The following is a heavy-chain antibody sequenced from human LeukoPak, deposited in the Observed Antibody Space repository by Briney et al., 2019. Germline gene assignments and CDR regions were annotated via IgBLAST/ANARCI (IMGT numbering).Heavy chain of an antibody. J-gene: IGHJ4*02. CDR1: GFTFSSYC. D-gene: IGHD3-16*01. V-gene: IGHV3-30*02. Sequence: EPGGSLRLSCAASGFTFSSYCMHWVRQAPGKGLEWVAFIRYDGSNKYYADYVKGRFTISRDNSKNTLFLQMNRLRAEDTAVYYCAGRRVLDASFDYWGQGTLVTVSS. CDR2: IRYDGSNK. CDR3: AGRRVLDASFDY.